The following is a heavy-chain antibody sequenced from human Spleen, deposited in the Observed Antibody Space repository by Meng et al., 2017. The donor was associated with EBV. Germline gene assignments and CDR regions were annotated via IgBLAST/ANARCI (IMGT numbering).Heavy chain of an antibody. V-gene: IGHV4-34*01. D-gene: IGHD3-9*01. Sequence: QVQLQQWGAGVLKPSETLSPTCAVYGGSVSDYYWSWIRQPPGKGLEWIGEINHVGSTNYNPSLKSRVIMSVDTSKNQFSLRLSSVTAADAAVYYCARTLRERLFDWFWSQGTLVTVSS. J-gene: IGHJ4*02. CDR1: GGSVSDYY. CDR3: ARTLRERLFDWF. CDR2: INHVGST.